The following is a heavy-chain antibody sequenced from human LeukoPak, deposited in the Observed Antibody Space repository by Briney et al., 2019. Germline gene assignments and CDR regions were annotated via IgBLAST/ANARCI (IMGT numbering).Heavy chain of an antibody. V-gene: IGHV4-59*01. D-gene: IGHD2-21*01. CDR3: AREAIYNWFDP. J-gene: IGHJ5*02. CDR1: GGSISNYY. CDR2: ISYSASS. Sequence: SETLSLTCTVSGGSISNYYWSWIRQPPGKGLEWLGYISYSASSNYNPSLKSRVSISVDTSKNKFSLKLNSVTAADTAVYYCAREAIYNWFDPWGQGTLVTVSS.